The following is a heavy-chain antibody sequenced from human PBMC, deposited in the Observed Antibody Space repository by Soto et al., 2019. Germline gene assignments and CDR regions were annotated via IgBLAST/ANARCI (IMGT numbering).Heavy chain of an antibody. CDR3: AKSSTAEYYYYGMDV. D-gene: IGHD4-4*01. Sequence: PGGSLRLSCAASGFTFSNYNMNWVRQAPGKGLEWVSFISSSGSYIYYADSVKGRFTISRDNAKNSLYLQMNSLRAEDTAVYYCAKSSTAEYYYYGMDVWGQGTTVTVSS. J-gene: IGHJ6*02. CDR2: ISSSGSYI. CDR1: GFTFSNYN. V-gene: IGHV3-21*01.